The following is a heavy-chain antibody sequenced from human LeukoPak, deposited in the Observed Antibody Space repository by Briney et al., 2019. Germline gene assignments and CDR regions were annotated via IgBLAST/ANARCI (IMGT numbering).Heavy chain of an antibody. Sequence: SETLSLTCTVSGGSITNSSYYWGWIRQPPGKGLEWIGSIYYSGSTYYNPSLKSRVTISVDTSKNQFSLKLSSVTAADTAVYYCARQVRDSSPGLYFDYWGQGTLVTVSS. V-gene: IGHV4-39*01. CDR3: ARQVRDSSPGLYFDY. CDR2: IYYSGST. CDR1: GGSITNSSYY. J-gene: IGHJ4*02. D-gene: IGHD3-22*01.